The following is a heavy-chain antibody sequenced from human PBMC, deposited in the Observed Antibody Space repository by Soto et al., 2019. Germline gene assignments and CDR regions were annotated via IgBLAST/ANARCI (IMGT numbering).Heavy chain of an antibody. V-gene: IGHV3-74*01. CDR1: GFTFAGYG. Sequence: PGGSLRLSCAASGFTFAGYGMSWVRQAPGKGLVWVSRIKSDGSSTTYADSVKGRFTISRDNAKNTLYLQMNSLRAEDTAVYYCATLAARWSDAFDIWGQGTMVTVSS. D-gene: IGHD2-15*01. J-gene: IGHJ3*02. CDR3: ATLAARWSDAFDI. CDR2: IKSDGSST.